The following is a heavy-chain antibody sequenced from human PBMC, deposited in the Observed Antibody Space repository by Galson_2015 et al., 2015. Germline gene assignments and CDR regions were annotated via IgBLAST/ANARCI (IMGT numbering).Heavy chain of an antibody. CDR1: GFTFSDYY. CDR3: AREWREDSSSWVPYFDL. Sequence: SLRLSCAASGFTFSDYYMSWIRQAPGKGLEWVSYISSSGSTIYYADSVKGRFTISRDNAKNSLYLQMNSLRAEDTAVYYCAREWREDSSSWVPYFDLWGRGTLVTVSS. D-gene: IGHD6-13*01. J-gene: IGHJ2*01. CDR2: ISSSGSTI. V-gene: IGHV3-11*01.